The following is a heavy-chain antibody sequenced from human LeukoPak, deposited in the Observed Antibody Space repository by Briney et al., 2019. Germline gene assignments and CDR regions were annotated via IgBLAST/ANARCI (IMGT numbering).Heavy chain of an antibody. CDR1: SGSINSGGYS. Sequence: SVTLSLTCAVYSGSINSGGYSWSSIRQPPGKGVEWNGYIYDSGSTNYNPSLKSRVTISVDASKNQFSLKLSSVAAADTAVYYCARDRLIFGGSGRADWFDPWGQGTLVTVSS. CDR2: IYDSGST. CDR3: ARDRLIFGGSGRADWFDP. V-gene: IGHV4-61*08. D-gene: IGHD3-10*01. J-gene: IGHJ5*02.